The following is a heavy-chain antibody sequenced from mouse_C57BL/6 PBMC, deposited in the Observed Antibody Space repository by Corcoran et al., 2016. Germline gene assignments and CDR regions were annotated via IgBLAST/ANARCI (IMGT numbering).Heavy chain of an antibody. J-gene: IGHJ2*01. D-gene: IGHD2-1*01. CDR2: INTYSGVP. Sequence: QIQLVQSGPELKKPGETVKISCKASGYTFTTYGMSWVKQAPGKGLKWMGWINTYSGVPTYADDFKGRFAFSLETSASTAYLQINNLKNEDTATYFCARGTPIYYGSHWGQGTTLTVSS. CDR1: GYTFTTYG. CDR3: ARGTPIYYGSH. V-gene: IGHV9-3*01.